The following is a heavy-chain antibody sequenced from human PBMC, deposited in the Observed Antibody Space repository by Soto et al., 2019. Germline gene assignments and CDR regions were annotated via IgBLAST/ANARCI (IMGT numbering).Heavy chain of an antibody. J-gene: IGHJ4*02. V-gene: IGHV3-23*01. CDR1: GFTVSNNY. D-gene: IGHD3-3*01. CDR3: ARARFYFDY. CDR2: ISGSGGST. Sequence: GGSLRLSCAASGFTVSNNYMTWVRQAPGKGLEWVSAISGSGGSTYYADSVKGRFTISRDNSKNTLYLQMNSLRAEDTAVYYCARARFYFDYWGQGTLVTVSS.